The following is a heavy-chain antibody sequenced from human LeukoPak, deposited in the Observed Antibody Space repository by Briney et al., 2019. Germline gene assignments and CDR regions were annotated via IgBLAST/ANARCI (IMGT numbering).Heavy chain of an antibody. CDR3: AKGAHVDTAMDRGSDYWYFDL. CDR1: GFTFSSYG. J-gene: IGHJ2*01. Sequence: PGGSLRLSCAASGFTFSSYGMHWVRQAPGKGLEWVAVISYDGSNKYYADSVKGRFTISRDNSKNTLYLQMNSLRAEDTAVYYCAKGAHVDTAMDRGSDYWYFDLWGRGTLVTVSS. D-gene: IGHD5-18*01. V-gene: IGHV3-30*18. CDR2: ISYDGSNK.